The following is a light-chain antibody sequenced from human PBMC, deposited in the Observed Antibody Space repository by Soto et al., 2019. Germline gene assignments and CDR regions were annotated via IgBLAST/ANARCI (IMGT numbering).Light chain of an antibody. CDR3: QQYNNGAT. CDR1: QSVSSSY. Sequence: EIVLTQSPGTLSLCPGERATLSCGAIQSVSSSYLAWYQQKPGQAPRLLIYGASSRATGIPDRFSGSGSGTEFTLTISSLQSEDFAVYYCQQYNNGATFGGGTKVDIK. J-gene: IGKJ4*01. CDR2: GAS. V-gene: IGKV3-20*01.